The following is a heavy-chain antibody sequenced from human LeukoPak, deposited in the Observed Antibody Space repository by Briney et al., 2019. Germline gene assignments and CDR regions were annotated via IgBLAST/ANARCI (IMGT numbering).Heavy chain of an antibody. J-gene: IGHJ3*02. Sequence: ASVKVSCKASGYTFTSYYMHWVRQAPGQGLEWMGIINPSGGSTSYAQKFQGRVTMTRDTSTSTVYMELSSLRSEDTAVYYCARDEYYDSSGYLRGAFDIWGQGTMVTVSS. CDR1: GYTFTSYY. CDR2: INPSGGST. D-gene: IGHD3-22*01. CDR3: ARDEYYDSSGYLRGAFDI. V-gene: IGHV1-46*01.